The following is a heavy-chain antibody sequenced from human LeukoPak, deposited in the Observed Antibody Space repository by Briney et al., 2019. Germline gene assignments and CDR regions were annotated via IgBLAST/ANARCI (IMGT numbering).Heavy chain of an antibody. CDR3: ARRIQYYYDSSGSGAFDI. V-gene: IGHV3-66*02. CDR1: GFTFSDYY. CDR2: IYGGGST. D-gene: IGHD3-22*01. J-gene: IGHJ3*02. Sequence: GGSLRLSCAASGFTFSDYYMSWIRQAPGTGLEWVSVIYGGGSTYYADSVKGRFTISRDNSRNTLYLQMNSLRTEDTAVYYCARRIQYYYDSSGSGAFDIWGQGTMVTVSS.